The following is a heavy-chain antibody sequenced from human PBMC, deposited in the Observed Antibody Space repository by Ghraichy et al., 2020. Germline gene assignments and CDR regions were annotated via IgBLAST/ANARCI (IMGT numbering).Heavy chain of an antibody. CDR3: AHRPRYGLFDY. D-gene: IGHD5-18*01. CDR1: GFSLSSNGMG. J-gene: IGHJ4*01. CDR2: IYWDDDE. Sequence: SGPTLVKPTQTLTLTCTFSGFSLSSNGMGVGWIRQPPGKALEWLALIYWDDDERYSPSLKSRLTITKDTSKNQVVLTVTNMDPVDTATYYCAHRPRYGLFDYWGPGILVTVSS. V-gene: IGHV2-5*02.